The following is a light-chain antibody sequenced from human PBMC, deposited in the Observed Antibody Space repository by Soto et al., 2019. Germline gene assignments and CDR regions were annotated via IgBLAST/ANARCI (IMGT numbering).Light chain of an antibody. V-gene: IGKV3-15*01. Sequence: EIVLTQSPDTLYVSPGETATLSCRASQSLSSNVAWYQQRPRQAPRLLIYATSSRASDVPARFSGTGSGTEFTLTIASLQSEDFAIYYCQQYNHWPRMLSFGGVTKLDIK. CDR3: QQYNHWPRMLS. CDR1: QSLSSN. J-gene: IGKJ4*01. CDR2: ATS.